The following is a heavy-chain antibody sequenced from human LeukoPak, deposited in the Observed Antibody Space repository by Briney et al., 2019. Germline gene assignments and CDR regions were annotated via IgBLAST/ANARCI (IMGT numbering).Heavy chain of an antibody. Sequence: GASVKVSCKASGYTFDTYGISWVRQAPGQGLEWMGWTNGYNGHTKYAQKFHDRVTLTTDTSTSTAYMEMRSLRSDDTAVYYCARIQSAGTSDAFDIWGQGTMLTVS. V-gene: IGHV1-18*01. J-gene: IGHJ3*02. CDR3: ARIQSAGTSDAFDI. CDR2: TNGYNGHT. CDR1: GYTFDTYG. D-gene: IGHD3-10*01.